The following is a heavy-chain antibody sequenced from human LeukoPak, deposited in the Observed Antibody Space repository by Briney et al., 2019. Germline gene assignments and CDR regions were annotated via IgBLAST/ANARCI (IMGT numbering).Heavy chain of an antibody. CDR2: IYSGGST. J-gene: IGHJ5*02. D-gene: IGHD6-13*01. CDR3: ARELAAAGTFWFDP. V-gene: IGHV3-66*01. Sequence: PGGSLRLSCGASGFTVSSNYMSWVRQAPGKGLEWVSVIYSGGSTYYADSVKGRFTISRDNSKNTLYLQMNSLRAEETAVYYCARELAAAGTFWFDPWGQGTLVTVSS. CDR1: GFTVSSNY.